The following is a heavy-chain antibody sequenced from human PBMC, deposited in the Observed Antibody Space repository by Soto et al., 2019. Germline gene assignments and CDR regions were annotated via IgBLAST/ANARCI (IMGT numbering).Heavy chain of an antibody. V-gene: IGHV4-31*03. Sequence: SETLSLTCTVSGGSISSGGYYWSWIRQHPGKGLEWIGYIYYSGSTYYNPSLKSRVTISVDTSKNQFSLKLSSVTAADTAVYYCARSSLGWDYYYGMDVWGQGTTVTVSS. CDR3: ARSSLGWDYYYGMDV. D-gene: IGHD2-2*01. CDR2: IYYSGST. J-gene: IGHJ6*02. CDR1: GGSISSGGYY.